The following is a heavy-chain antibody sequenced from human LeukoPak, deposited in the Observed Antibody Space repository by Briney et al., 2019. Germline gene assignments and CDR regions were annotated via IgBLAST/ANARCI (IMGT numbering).Heavy chain of an antibody. CDR1: GFTFSSYA. Sequence: GGSLRLSCAASGFTFSSYAMSWVRQAPGKGLEWVSAISGSGGSTYYADSVKGRFTISRDNSKNTLYLQMNSLRAEDTAVYYCAKHSHPMVRGVIIDRPFDYWGQGTLVTVSS. CDR3: AKHSHPMVRGVIIDRPFDY. CDR2: ISGSGGST. J-gene: IGHJ4*02. D-gene: IGHD3-10*01. V-gene: IGHV3-23*01.